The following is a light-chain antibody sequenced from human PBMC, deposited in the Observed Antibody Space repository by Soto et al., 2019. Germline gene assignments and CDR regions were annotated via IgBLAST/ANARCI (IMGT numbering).Light chain of an antibody. J-gene: IGKJ1*01. CDR1: QSVSSK. CDR3: QQYGSSPWT. V-gene: IGKV3-20*01. Sequence: EIVMTQSPATLSVSPGEGATISCRASQSVSSKLAWYQQKPGQAPRLLIYGASSRATGIPDRFSGSGSGTDFTLTISRLEPEDFAVYYCQQYGSSPWTFGQGTKVDIK. CDR2: GAS.